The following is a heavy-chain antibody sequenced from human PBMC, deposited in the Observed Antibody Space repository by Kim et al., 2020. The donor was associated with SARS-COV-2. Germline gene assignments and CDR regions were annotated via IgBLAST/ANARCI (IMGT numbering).Heavy chain of an antibody. CDR1: GGSISSSSYY. CDR3: ARHPKISGWYEYRTYYYYGMDV. CDR2: IYYSGST. J-gene: IGHJ6*02. V-gene: IGHV4-39*01. Sequence: SETLSLTCTVSGGSISSSSYYWGWIRQPPGKGLEWIGSIYYSGSTYYNPSLKSRVTISVDTSKNQFSLKLSSVTAADTAVYYCARHPKISGWYEYRTYYYYGMDVWGQGTTFTVSS. D-gene: IGHD6-19*01.